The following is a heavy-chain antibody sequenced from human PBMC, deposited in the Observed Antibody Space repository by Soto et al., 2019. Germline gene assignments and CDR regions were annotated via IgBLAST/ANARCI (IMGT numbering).Heavy chain of an antibody. CDR3: AHFVWFGDLS. CDR1: GFSLSTSGVG. Sequence: QITLKESGPTLVKPTQTLTLTCTFSGFSLSTSGVGVGWIRQPPGKALEWLALIYWDDDKRYSPSLKSRLTITKDTSKNQVVLTMTNIDPVDTATYYCAHFVWFGDLSWGQGTLVTVSS. J-gene: IGHJ4*02. D-gene: IGHD3-10*01. CDR2: IYWDDDK. V-gene: IGHV2-5*02.